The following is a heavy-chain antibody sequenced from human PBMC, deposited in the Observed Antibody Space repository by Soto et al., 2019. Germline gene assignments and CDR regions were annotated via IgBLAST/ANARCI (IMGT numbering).Heavy chain of an antibody. CDR2: INPSGGST. Sequence: ASVKVSCKASGYTFTSYDMHWVRQAPGQGLEWMGIINPSGGSTSYAQKFQGRVTMTRDTSTSTVYMKLSSLRSEDTAVYYCARDPIYYYDSSGYYEESNWFDPWGQGTLVTVS. D-gene: IGHD3-22*01. J-gene: IGHJ5*02. CDR3: ARDPIYYYDSSGYYEESNWFDP. CDR1: GYTFTSYD. V-gene: IGHV1-46*01.